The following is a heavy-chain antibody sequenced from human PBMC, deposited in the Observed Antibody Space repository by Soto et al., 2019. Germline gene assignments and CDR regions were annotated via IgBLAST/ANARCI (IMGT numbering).Heavy chain of an antibody. J-gene: IGHJ4*02. D-gene: IGHD3-22*01. CDR3: AKDTYYHDSSGYYTFDY. V-gene: IGHV3-30*18. Sequence: QVQLVESGGGVVQPGRSLRLSCAASGFIFRSYGMHWVRQAPGKGLEWVAAISYDGSNKFYVDPVKSRFTISRDNSQNTVDLQMNSVRVEDTAVFYCAKDTYYHDSSGYYTFDYWGQGTLVTVSS. CDR1: GFIFRSYG. CDR2: ISYDGSNK.